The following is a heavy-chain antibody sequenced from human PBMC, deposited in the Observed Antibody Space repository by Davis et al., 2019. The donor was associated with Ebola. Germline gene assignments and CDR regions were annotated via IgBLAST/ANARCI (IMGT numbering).Heavy chain of an antibody. Sequence: GESLKISCAVSGFTFSSYSLNWVRQAPGKGLEWVSSISSSAYYIYYADSVKGRFTISRDNAKNSLYLQMNSLRAEDTAVYYCARGSIAAAGTYYYYGMDVWGKGTTVTVSS. CDR2: ISSSAYYI. V-gene: IGHV3-21*01. J-gene: IGHJ6*04. D-gene: IGHD6-13*01. CDR1: GFTFSSYS. CDR3: ARGSIAAAGTYYYYGMDV.